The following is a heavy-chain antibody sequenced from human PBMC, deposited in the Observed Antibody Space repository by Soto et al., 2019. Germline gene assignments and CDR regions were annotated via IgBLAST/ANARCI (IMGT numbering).Heavy chain of an antibody. V-gene: IGHV1-69*12. CDR1: GGTFGIYA. J-gene: IGHJ6*02. D-gene: IGHD6-13*01. CDR2: IIAFSDIV. CDR3: ARSLYSSSWYHSGNSYYYCGMDV. Sequence: QVQLVQSGAEVKKPGSSVKVSCKASGGTFGIYAITWVRQAPGQGLEWMGGIIAFSDIVNYTQKLQGRVTITADESTNTAYMDLSSVRSEDTAVYYCARSLYSSSWYHSGNSYYYCGMDVWGQGTTVTVSS.